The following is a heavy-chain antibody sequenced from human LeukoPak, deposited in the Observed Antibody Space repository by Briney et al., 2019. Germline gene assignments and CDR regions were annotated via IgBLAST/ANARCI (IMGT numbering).Heavy chain of an antibody. Sequence: PGGSLRLSCAASGFTFSSYGMHWVRQAPGKGLEWVAFIRYDGSNKYYADSVKGRFTISRDNSKNTLYLQMNSLRVEDTAVYYCARADSSIAARLSRSSIFNYYYYMDVWGKGTTVTVSS. CDR1: GFTFSSYG. CDR3: ARADSSIAARLSRSSIFNYYYYMDV. J-gene: IGHJ6*03. V-gene: IGHV3-30*02. CDR2: IRYDGSNK. D-gene: IGHD6-6*01.